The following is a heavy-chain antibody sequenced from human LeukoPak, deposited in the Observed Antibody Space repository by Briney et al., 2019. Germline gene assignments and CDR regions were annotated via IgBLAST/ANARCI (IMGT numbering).Heavy chain of an antibody. J-gene: IGHJ4*02. D-gene: IGHD6-19*01. V-gene: IGHV3-30-3*01. CDR3: ARVTAVAETY. CDR2: ISYDGSNK. Sequence: PGRPLRLSCAASGFTFSSYAMHWVRQAPGKGLEWVAVISYDGSNKYYADSVKGRFTISRDNSKNTLYLQMNSLRAEDTAVYYCARVTAVAETYGGQGNLVTVSS. CDR1: GFTFSSYA.